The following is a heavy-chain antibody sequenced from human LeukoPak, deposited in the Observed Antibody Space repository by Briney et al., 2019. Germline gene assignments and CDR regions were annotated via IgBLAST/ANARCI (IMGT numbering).Heavy chain of an antibody. J-gene: IGHJ6*04. V-gene: IGHV3-48*03. CDR3: AELGITMIGCV. CDR2: ISSSGSTI. Sequence: GGPLRLSCAASGFTFSSYEMNWVRQAPGKGLEWVSYISSSGSTIYYADSVKGRFTISRDNAKNSLYLQMNSLRAEDTAVYYCAELGITMIGCVWGKGTTVTISS. CDR1: GFTFSSYE. D-gene: IGHD3-10*02.